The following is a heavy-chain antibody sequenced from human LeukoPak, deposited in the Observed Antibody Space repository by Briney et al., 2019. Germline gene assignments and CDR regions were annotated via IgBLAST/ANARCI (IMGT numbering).Heavy chain of an antibody. D-gene: IGHD2-8*01. CDR3: ARGGRGVAEDAFDI. J-gene: IGHJ3*02. CDR2: ITNSGATI. Sequence: GGSLRLSCAASAFTFSDYYMTWIRQAPGRGLEWVSYITNSGATIYPDSLKGRFTISRDNAKKSLYLQMNSLRAEDTAVYYCARGGRGVAEDAFDIGGQGTLVTVS. CDR1: AFTFSDYY. V-gene: IGHV3-11*01.